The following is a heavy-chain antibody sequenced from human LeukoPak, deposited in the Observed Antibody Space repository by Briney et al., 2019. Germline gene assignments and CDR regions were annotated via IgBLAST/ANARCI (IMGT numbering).Heavy chain of an antibody. D-gene: IGHD3-22*01. J-gene: IGHJ4*02. CDR1: GYTFTSYY. Sequence: ASVKVSCKASGYTFTSYYMHWVRQAPGQGLEWMGIINPSGGSTSYAQKFQGRVTMTRDMSTSTVYMELSSLRSEDTAVYYCARVHYYDSSGYSFALDYWGQGTLVTVSS. CDR3: ARVHYYDSSGYSFALDY. CDR2: INPSGGST. V-gene: IGHV1-46*01.